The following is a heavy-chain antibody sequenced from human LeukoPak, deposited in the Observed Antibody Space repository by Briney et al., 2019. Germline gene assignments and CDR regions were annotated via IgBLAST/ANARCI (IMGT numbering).Heavy chain of an antibody. CDR2: IYYSGST. CDR1: GGSISSGGYY. J-gene: IGHJ5*02. CDR3: ARGWKSCSSTSCYRAFDP. Sequence: SQTLSLTCTVSGGSISSGGYYWSWIRQHPGKGLEWIGYIYYSGSTYYNPSLKSRVTISVDTSKNQFSLKLSSVTAADTAVYYRARGWKSCSSTSCYRAFDPWGQGTLVTVSS. D-gene: IGHD2-2*02. V-gene: IGHV4-31*03.